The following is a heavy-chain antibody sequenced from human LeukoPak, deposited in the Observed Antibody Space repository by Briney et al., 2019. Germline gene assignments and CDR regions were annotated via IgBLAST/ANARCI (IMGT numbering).Heavy chain of an antibody. J-gene: IGHJ5*02. V-gene: IGHV4-34*01. D-gene: IGHD6-19*01. CDR2: INHSGST. Sequence: SETLSLTCAVYGGSFSGYYWSWIRQPPGKGLEWIGEINHSGSTNYNPSLKSRVTISVDTSKNQFSLELSSVTAADTAVYYCARGRRAVYNWFDPWGQGTLVTVSS. CDR3: ARGRRAVYNWFDP. CDR1: GGSFSGYY.